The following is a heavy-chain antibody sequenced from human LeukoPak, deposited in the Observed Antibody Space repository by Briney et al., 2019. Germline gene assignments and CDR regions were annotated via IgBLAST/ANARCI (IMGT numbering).Heavy chain of an antibody. J-gene: IGHJ6*03. CDR2: ISAYNGNT. CDR3: AREGLRSIAARRGTRDYMDV. V-gene: IGHV1-18*01. CDR1: GYTFTSYA. D-gene: IGHD6-6*01. Sequence: ASVKVSCKASGYTFTSYAMNGVRQAPGQGLEWMGWISAYNGNTNYAQKLPGRVTMTTDTSTSTVYMELRGLRSDDTAVYYCAREGLRSIAARRGTRDYMDVWGKGTTVIVSS.